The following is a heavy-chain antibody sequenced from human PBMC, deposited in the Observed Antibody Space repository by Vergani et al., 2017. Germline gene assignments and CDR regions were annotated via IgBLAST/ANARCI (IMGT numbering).Heavy chain of an antibody. CDR2: ISSSSSYI. J-gene: IGHJ3*02. V-gene: IGHV3-21*01. D-gene: IGHD3-10*01. CDR1: GFTFSSYS. CDR3: AREGFGELGQGDAFDI. Sequence: EVQLVESGGGLVKPGGSLRLSCAASGFTFSSYSMNWVRQAPGKGLEWVSSISSSSSYIYYADSVKGRFTISRDNAKNSLYLQMNSLRAEDTVVYYCAREGFGELGQGDAFDIWGQGTMVTVSS.